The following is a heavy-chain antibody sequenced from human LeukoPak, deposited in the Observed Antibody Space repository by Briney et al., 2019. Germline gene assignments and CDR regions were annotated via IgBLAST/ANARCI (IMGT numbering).Heavy chain of an antibody. D-gene: IGHD3-22*01. CDR1: GGSISSSSYY. J-gene: IGHJ5*02. Sequence: SETLSLTCTVSGGSISSSSYYWGWIRQPPGKGLEWIGSIYYSGSTYYNPSLKSRVTISVDTSKNQFSLKLSSVTAADTAVYYCARRPGHYYDSSGYYLGWFDPWGQGTLVTVSS. V-gene: IGHV4-39*07. CDR3: ARRPGHYYDSSGYYLGWFDP. CDR2: IYYSGST.